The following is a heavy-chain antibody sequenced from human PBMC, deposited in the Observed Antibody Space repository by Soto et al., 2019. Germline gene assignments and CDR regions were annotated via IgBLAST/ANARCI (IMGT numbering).Heavy chain of an antibody. CDR2: ISDTGTYT. V-gene: IGHV3-11*06. Sequence: PGGSLRLSCRASGFVFSDYYKSWIRQAPGKGLEWLAFISDTGTYTNYADFVKGRFTISRDNDRNSVDLQMDGLRGDDTAVYYCTRDITYFYDITGYSKDWGQGIQVTVSS. D-gene: IGHD3-22*01. CDR3: TRDITYFYDITGYSKD. J-gene: IGHJ4*02. CDR1: GFVFSDYY.